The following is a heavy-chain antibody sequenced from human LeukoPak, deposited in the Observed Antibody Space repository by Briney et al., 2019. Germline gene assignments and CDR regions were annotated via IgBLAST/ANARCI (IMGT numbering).Heavy chain of an antibody. D-gene: IGHD3-22*01. CDR1: GGTFSGYA. CDR3: AREEGYYDSSGYYDYGMDV. J-gene: IGHJ6*02. V-gene: IGHV1-69*04. CDR2: IIPILGIA. Sequence: ASVKVSCKASGGTFSGYAISWVRQAPGQGLEWMGRIIPILGIANYAQKFQGRVTITADKSTSTAYMELSSLRSEDTAVYYCAREEGYYDSSGYYDYGMDVWGQGTTVTVSS.